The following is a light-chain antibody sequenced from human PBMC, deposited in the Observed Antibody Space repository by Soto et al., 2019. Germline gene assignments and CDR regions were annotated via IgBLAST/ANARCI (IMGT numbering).Light chain of an antibody. CDR2: WTS. V-gene: IGKV4-1*01. CDR1: RSVFYRSNSKNY. CDR3: QLDNFWLWT. Sequence: VMTQAPESLAVSMGASSTINCKSSRSVFYRSNSKNYLAWYQQKSGQPPKLLIYWTSIRESGVPARFSGRGSGTEFTLTITSLQSEDFAVYYCQLDNFWLWTFGQGGKVDIK. J-gene: IGKJ1*01.